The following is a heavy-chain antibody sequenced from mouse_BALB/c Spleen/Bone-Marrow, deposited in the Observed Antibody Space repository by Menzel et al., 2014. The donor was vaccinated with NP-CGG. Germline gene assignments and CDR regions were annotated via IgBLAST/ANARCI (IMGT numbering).Heavy chain of an antibody. Sequence: EVKLMESGGGLVQPGGSLKISCAASGFTFSSYIMSWVRQTPEKRLEWVAYISNGGSSTYYPDTVKGRFTISRDNAKNTLYLQMISLKSGDTAMDNCERQGVCYGKNYYAMDYWGQGTSVTVSS. V-gene: IGHV5-12-2*01. CDR2: ISNGGSST. J-gene: IGHJ4*01. CDR3: ERQGVCYGKNYYAMDY. D-gene: IGHD2-1*01. CDR1: GFTFSSYI.